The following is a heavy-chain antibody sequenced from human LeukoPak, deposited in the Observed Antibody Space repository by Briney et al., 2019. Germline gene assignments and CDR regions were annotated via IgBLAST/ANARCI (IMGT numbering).Heavy chain of an antibody. J-gene: IGHJ4*02. CDR3: ARAVYDYVWGSYRYRGRFDY. CDR2: IYYSGST. D-gene: IGHD3-16*02. V-gene: IGHV4-31*11. CDR1: GGSFSGYY. Sequence: PSETLSLTCAVYGGSFSGYYWSWIRQHPGKGLEWIGYIYYSGSTYYNPSLKSRVTISVDTSKNQFSLKLSSVTAADTAVYYCARAVYDYVWGSYRYRGRFDYWGQGTLVTVSS.